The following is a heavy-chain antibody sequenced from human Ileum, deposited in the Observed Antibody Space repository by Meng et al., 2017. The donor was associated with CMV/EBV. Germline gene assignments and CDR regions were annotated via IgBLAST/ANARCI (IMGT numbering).Heavy chain of an antibody. D-gene: IGHD3-3*01. CDR1: GFTFSSYA. J-gene: IGHJ1*01. Sequence: GGSLRLSCAASGFTFSSYALSWVRQAPGKGLEWVSAISGSGGSTYYADSVKGRFTISKDNSKNTLYLQMNSLRAEDTAVYYCAKDRTVLRFFWGDWGQGTLVTVSS. CDR3: AKDRTVLRFFWGD. CDR2: ISGSGGST. V-gene: IGHV3-23*01.